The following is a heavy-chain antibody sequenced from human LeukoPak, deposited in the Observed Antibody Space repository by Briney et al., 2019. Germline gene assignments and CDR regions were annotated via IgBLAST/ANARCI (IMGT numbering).Heavy chain of an antibody. V-gene: IGHV5-10-1*01. J-gene: IGHJ4*02. CDR2: IDPSDSYT. CDR3: ARHAYCSGGSCYPGDY. Sequence: GESLKTSCKGSGYSFTSYWISWVRQMPGKGLEWLGRIDPSDSYTNYSPSFQGHVTISADKSISTAYLQWSSLKASDTAMYYCARHAYCSGGSCYPGDYWGQGTLVTVSS. CDR1: GYSFTSYW. D-gene: IGHD2-15*01.